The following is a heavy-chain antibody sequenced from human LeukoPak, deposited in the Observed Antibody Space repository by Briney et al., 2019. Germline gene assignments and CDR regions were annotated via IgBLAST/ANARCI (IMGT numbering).Heavy chain of an antibody. Sequence: ASVKVSCKASGYTFTGYYIHWVRQAPGQGLEWMGWINPHSGGTNYAQKFQGGVTMTRDTSTSTVYMDLSSLRSEDTAVYYCARDLKGRGELLGYWGQGTLVTVSS. CDR3: ARDLKGRGELLGY. D-gene: IGHD1-26*01. CDR1: GYTFTGYY. J-gene: IGHJ4*02. V-gene: IGHV1-2*02. CDR2: INPHSGGT.